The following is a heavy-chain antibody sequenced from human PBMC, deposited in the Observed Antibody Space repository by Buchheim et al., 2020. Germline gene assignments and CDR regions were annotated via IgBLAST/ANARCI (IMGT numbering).Heavy chain of an antibody. CDR1: GITFSSYS. CDR3: ARKRTDGMDV. V-gene: IGHV3-48*01. Sequence: EVQLVESGGGLVQPGGSLRLSCAASGITFSSYSMNWVRQAPGEGLEWVSYISSASSTLYYADSVKGRFTISRDNAKNSLYLRMNSLRAEDTAVYYCARKRTDGMDVWGQGTT. J-gene: IGHJ6*02. CDR2: ISSASSTL.